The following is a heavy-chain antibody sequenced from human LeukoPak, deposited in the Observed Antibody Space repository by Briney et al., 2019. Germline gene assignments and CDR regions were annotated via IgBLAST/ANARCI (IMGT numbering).Heavy chain of an antibody. Sequence: PSETLSLTCAVYGGSFSGYYWSWIRQPPGKGLEWIGEINHSGSTNYNPSLKSRVTISVDTSKYQFSLKLSSVTAADTAVYYCARSSEGRYYYDSSGFSYYYYYMDVWGKGTTVTISS. V-gene: IGHV4-34*01. CDR1: GGSFSGYY. CDR3: ARSSEGRYYYDSSGFSYYYYYMDV. D-gene: IGHD3-22*01. CDR2: INHSGST. J-gene: IGHJ6*03.